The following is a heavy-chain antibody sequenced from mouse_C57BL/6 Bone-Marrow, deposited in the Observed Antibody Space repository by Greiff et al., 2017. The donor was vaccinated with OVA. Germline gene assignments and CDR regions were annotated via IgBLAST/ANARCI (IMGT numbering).Heavy chain of an antibody. J-gene: IGHJ3*01. V-gene: IGHV5-2*01. CDR2: INSDGGST. Sequence: EVQRVESGGGLVQPGESLKLSCESNEYEFPSHDMSWVRKTPEKRLELVAAINSDGGSTYYPDTMERRFIISRDNTKKTLYLQMSSLRSEDTALYYCARQRYDGYSAWFAYWGQGTLVTVSA. CDR1: EYEFPSHD. D-gene: IGHD2-3*01. CDR3: ARQRYDGYSAWFAY.